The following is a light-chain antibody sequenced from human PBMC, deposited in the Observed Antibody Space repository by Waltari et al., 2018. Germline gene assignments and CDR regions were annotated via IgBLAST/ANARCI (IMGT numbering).Light chain of an antibody. J-gene: IGLJ1*01. CDR2: GNN. CDR3: QSYDRSLGGFV. V-gene: IGLV1-40*01. CDR1: TSNIGAGYA. Sequence: QSVLTQPPSVSGAPGQTITISCTGSTSNIGAGYAVHWYQQLPGTAPTPLIYGNNLRPAGVPDRFSGSKSGASASLAITGLQAEDEADYYCQSYDRSLGGFVFGTGTEVTVL.